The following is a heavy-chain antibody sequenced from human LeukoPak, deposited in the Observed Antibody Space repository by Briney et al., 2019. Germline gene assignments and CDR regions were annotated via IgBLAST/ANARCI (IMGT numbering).Heavy chain of an antibody. CDR3: ASYSYGTDTFDY. CDR2: IYPGDSDT. J-gene: IGHJ4*02. CDR1: GYTFTSYW. V-gene: IGHV5-51*01. Sequence: RGASLKISCKGSGYTFTSYWIGWVRQLPGKGLEWMGIIYPGDSDTRYSPSFQGQVTISADKSISTAYLQWSSLKASDTAMYYCASYSYGTDTFDYWGQGTLVTVSS. D-gene: IGHD5-18*01.